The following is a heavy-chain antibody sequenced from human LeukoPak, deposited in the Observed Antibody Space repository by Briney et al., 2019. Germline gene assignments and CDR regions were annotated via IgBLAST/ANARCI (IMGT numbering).Heavy chain of an antibody. V-gene: IGHV1-24*01. CDR3: ATGPARSSWYAEYSQH. J-gene: IGHJ1*01. Sequence: ASVKVSCKVSGYTLTELSMHWVRQAPGKGLEWMGGFDPEDGETIYAQKFQGRVTMTEDTSTDTAYMELSSLRSEDTAVYYCATGPARSSWYAEYSQHWGQGTLVTVSS. CDR1: GYTLTELS. CDR2: FDPEDGET. D-gene: IGHD6-13*01.